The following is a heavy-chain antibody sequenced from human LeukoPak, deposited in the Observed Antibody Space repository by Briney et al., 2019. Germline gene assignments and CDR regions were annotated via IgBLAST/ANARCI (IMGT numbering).Heavy chain of an antibody. Sequence: ASVKVSCKASGYTFTSYYMHWVRQAPGQGLEWMGIINPSGGSTSYAQKFQGRVPMTRDTSTSTVYMELSSLRSEDTAVYYCARAAEPIPHFDYWGQGTLVTVSS. CDR1: GYTFTSYY. D-gene: IGHD1-14*01. CDR2: INPSGGST. CDR3: ARAAEPIPHFDY. J-gene: IGHJ4*02. V-gene: IGHV1-46*01.